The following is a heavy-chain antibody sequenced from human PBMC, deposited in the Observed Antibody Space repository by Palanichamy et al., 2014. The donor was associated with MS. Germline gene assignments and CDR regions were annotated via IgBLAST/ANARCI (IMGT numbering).Heavy chain of an antibody. V-gene: IGHV3-72*01. D-gene: IGHD4-23*01. CDR1: GFIFSDHY. J-gene: IGHJ4*02. Sequence: EVQLVESGGGLVQPGGSLRLPCAASGFIFSDHYMDWVRQAPGKGLEWVGRSRNKANSYTTQFAASVRGRFTISRDESRNSLYLQMNSLKTEDTAVYYCARLVYGGDAHYYFDYWGQGTLVTVSS. CDR2: SRNKANSYTT. CDR3: ARLVYGGDAHYYFDY.